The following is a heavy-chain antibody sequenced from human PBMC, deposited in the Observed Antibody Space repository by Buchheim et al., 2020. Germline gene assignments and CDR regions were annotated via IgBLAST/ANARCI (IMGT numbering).Heavy chain of an antibody. Sequence: QVQLQESGPGLVKPSETLSLTCSVSGGSISSYYWNWIRQPPGRGLEWIGDSYYTGNTQYNPSLKSRVTISVDPSKNQFHLKLTSVTAADTAVYYCARVIGSRGWTDFWGQGTL. D-gene: IGHD6-19*01. J-gene: IGHJ4*02. CDR1: GGSISSYY. CDR3: ARVIGSRGWTDF. V-gene: IGHV4-59*01. CDR2: SYYTGNT.